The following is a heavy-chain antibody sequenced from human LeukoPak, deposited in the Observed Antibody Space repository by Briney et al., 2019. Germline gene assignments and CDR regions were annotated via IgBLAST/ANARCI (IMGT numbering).Heavy chain of an antibody. Sequence: ASVKVSCKASGYTFINYYMHWVRQAPGQGLEWMGWISAYNGKTNYAQKLQGRVTMTTDTSTSTAYMELRSLRSDDTAVYYCARDDALVATGSFDYWGQGTLVTVSS. D-gene: IGHD5-12*01. CDR2: ISAYNGKT. J-gene: IGHJ4*02. CDR3: ARDDALVATGSFDY. V-gene: IGHV1-18*04. CDR1: GYTFINYY.